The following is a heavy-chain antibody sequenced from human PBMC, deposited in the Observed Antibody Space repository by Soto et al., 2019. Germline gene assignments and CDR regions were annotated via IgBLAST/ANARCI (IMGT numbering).Heavy chain of an antibody. J-gene: IGHJ4*02. CDR3: ARGRQYYYDSSGYYYLDY. CDR1: GGTFSSYA. Sequence: QVQLVQSGAEVKKPGSSVKVSCKASGGTFSSYAISWVRQAPGQGLEWMGGIIPLFGTANYAQKFQGRVPITADESTSTAYMELSSLRSEDTAVYYCARGRQYYYDSSGYYYLDYWGQGTLVTVSS. D-gene: IGHD3-22*01. V-gene: IGHV1-69*12. CDR2: IIPLFGTA.